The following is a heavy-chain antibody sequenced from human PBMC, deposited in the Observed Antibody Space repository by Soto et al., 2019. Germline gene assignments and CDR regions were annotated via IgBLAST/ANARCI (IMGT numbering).Heavy chain of an antibody. Sequence: SETLSLTCAVSGGSISSGGYSWSWIRQPPGKGLEWIGYIYHSGSTYYNPSLKSRVTISVDRSRNQFSLKLSSVTAADTAVYYCARALWGPAGHINWFDPWGQGTLVTVSS. D-gene: IGHD2-2*01. CDR1: GGSISSGGYS. CDR3: ARALWGPAGHINWFDP. J-gene: IGHJ5*02. CDR2: IYHSGST. V-gene: IGHV4-30-2*01.